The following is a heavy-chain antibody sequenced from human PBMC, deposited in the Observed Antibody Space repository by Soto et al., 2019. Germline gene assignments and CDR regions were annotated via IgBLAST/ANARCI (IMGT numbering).Heavy chain of an antibody. Sequence: PSQTLSLTCVISGDSVSSNSAAWNWIRQSPSRGLEWLGRTYYRSKWYNDYAVSVKSRITINPDTSKNQFSLQLNSVTPEDTAVYYCARDRGYDFWSGYSPYAFDIWGQGTMVTVSS. CDR2: TYYRSKWYN. D-gene: IGHD3-3*01. CDR1: GDSVSSNSAA. J-gene: IGHJ3*02. CDR3: ARDRGYDFWSGYSPYAFDI. V-gene: IGHV6-1*01.